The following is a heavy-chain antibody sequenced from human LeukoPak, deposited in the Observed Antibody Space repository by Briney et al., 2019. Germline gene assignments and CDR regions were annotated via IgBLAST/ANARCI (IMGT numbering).Heavy chain of an antibody. CDR1: GGSFSDYY. J-gene: IGHJ4*02. V-gene: IGHV4-34*01. CDR2: INHSGSP. CDR3: ARGYCSSSSCPDFDY. D-gene: IGHD2-2*01. Sequence: PSETLSLTCAGYGGSFSDYYWTWIRQPPGKGLEWIGEINHSGSPNNNPSLKSRVSISFDTSKNQFSLKLSSVTAADTAVYYCARGYCSSSSCPDFDYWGQGTLVTVSS.